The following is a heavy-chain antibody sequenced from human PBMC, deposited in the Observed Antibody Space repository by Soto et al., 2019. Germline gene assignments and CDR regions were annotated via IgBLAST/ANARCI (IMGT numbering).Heavy chain of an antibody. Sequence: QVQLVESGGGVVQPGRSLRLSCEGSGFIFSNNGMHWVRQAPGKGLEWVAFMSYDGSAKFLADSVKGRFTISRDNCTRTLFLHMSSLRAEDTAMYYCAIVRVADSPLDHWGQGTLVTVSS. CDR1: GFIFSNNG. CDR2: MSYDGSAK. D-gene: IGHD3-10*02. CDR3: AIVRVADSPLDH. V-gene: IGHV3-30*03. J-gene: IGHJ4*02.